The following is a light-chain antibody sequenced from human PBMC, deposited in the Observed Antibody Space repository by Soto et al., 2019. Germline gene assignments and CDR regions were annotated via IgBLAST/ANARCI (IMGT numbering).Light chain of an antibody. CDR2: GAS. J-gene: IGKJ2*01. CDR1: QSVSSSY. Sequence: EIVLTQSPGTLSLSPGERATLSCRASQSVSSSYLAWYQQKPGQAPRLLIYGASSRATGIPDRFSGSGSGTDFTLTISRLEPEDFAVYYCQQYGSSSYTFGQWTKLEIK. CDR3: QQYGSSSYT. V-gene: IGKV3-20*01.